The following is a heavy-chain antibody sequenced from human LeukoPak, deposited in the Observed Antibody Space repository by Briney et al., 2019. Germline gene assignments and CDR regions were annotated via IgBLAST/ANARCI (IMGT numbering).Heavy chain of an antibody. D-gene: IGHD3-16*02. CDR3: ARDRYTSAFEI. V-gene: IGHV1-18*04. CDR1: GYTFTSYG. Sequence: ASVKVSCKASGYTFTSYGISWVRQAPGQGLEWMGWISAYNGNTNYSQKLQGRVTMTTDTSTSTAYVELRSLRSDDTAVYYCARDRYTSAFEIWGQGTMVSVSS. J-gene: IGHJ3*02. CDR2: ISAYNGNT.